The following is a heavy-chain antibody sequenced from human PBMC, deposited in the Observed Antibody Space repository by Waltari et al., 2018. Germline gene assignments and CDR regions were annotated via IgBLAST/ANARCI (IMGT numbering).Heavy chain of an antibody. J-gene: IGHJ6*03. V-gene: IGHV4-30-2*01. Sequence: QLQLQESGSGLVKPSQTLSLTCAVSGGSISSGGYSWSWIRQPPGKGLEWIGYIYHSGSTYYNPSLKSRVTISVDRSKNQFSLKLSSVTAADTAVYYCARSAGGICTGGVCYRAGKYYYMDVWGKGTTVTVSS. CDR2: IYHSGST. CDR3: ARSAGGICTGGVCYRAGKYYYMDV. D-gene: IGHD2-8*02. CDR1: GGSISSGGYS.